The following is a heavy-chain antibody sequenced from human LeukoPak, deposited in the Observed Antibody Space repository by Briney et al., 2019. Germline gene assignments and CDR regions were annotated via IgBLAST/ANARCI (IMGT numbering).Heavy chain of an antibody. CDR2: IRYDGSNK. D-gene: IGHD3-3*01. CDR3: AKEERITIFGVVTRPFDY. CDR1: GFTFSSYG. J-gene: IGHJ4*02. V-gene: IGHV3-30*02. Sequence: GGSLRLSCAASGFTFSSYGMHWVRQAPGKGLEWVAFIRYDGSNKYYADSVKGRFTISRDNSKNTLYLQMNSLRAEDTAVYYCAKEERITIFGVVTRPFDYWGQGTLVTVSS.